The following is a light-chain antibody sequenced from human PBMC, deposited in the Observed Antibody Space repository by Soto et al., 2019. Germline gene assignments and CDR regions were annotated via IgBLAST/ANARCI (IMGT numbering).Light chain of an antibody. CDR1: SSDVGGYNY. CDR2: DVS. CDR3: SSYTSSSTVV. J-gene: IGLJ2*01. Sequence: QSVLTQPASVSGSPGQSITISCTGTSSDVGGYNYVSWYQQHPGKAPKLMIYDVSNRPSGVSNRFSGSKSGNTASLTISGLQAEDEADYYCSSYTSSSTVVXGGGTKLTVL. V-gene: IGLV2-14*01.